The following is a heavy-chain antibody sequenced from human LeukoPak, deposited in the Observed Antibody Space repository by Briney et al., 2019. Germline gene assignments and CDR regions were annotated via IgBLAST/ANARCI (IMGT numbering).Heavy chain of an antibody. D-gene: IGHD3-3*01. J-gene: IGHJ3*02. V-gene: IGHV4-59*01. CDR1: GGSISSYY. CDR2: IYYSGST. CDR3: ARVRIKVTIFGVVSRSRGYAFDI. Sequence: SETLSLTCTVSGGSISSYYWSWIRQPPGKGLEWIGYIYYSGSTNYNPSLKSRVTISVDTSKNQFSLKLSSVTAADTAVYYCARVRIKVTIFGVVSRSRGYAFDIWGQGTMVTVSS.